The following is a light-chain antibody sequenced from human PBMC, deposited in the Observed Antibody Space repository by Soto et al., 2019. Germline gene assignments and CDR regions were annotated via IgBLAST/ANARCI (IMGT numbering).Light chain of an antibody. V-gene: IGKV4-1*01. J-gene: IGKJ3*01. CDR2: WAS. CDR3: QQYYSTPFT. Sequence: DIVMTQSPDSLAVSLGERATINCKSSQSVLYSSNNKNYLAWYQQKPGQPPRLLIYWASTRESGVPDRFSGSGSGTDFTLTISSLQAADVAVYYCQQYYSTPFTVGPGTTVDIK. CDR1: QSVLYSSNNKNY.